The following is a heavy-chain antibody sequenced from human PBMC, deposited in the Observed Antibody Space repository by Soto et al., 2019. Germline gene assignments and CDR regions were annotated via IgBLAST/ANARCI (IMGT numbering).Heavy chain of an antibody. CDR3: ARVPDH. CDR1: GGSISSGGYS. J-gene: IGHJ4*02. V-gene: IGHV4-30-2*01. Sequence: PSETLSLTCAVSGGSISSGGYSWSWIRQPPGKGMEWIGYMYHSGSTYYNPSLKSRVTISIDRSKNQFSLKLSFVTAADTAVYYCARVPDHWGQGILVTVSS. CDR2: MYHSGST. D-gene: IGHD2-2*01.